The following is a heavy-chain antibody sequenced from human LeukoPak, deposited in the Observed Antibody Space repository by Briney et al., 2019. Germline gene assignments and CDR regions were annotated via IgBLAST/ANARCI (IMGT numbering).Heavy chain of an antibody. Sequence: ASVKVSCKASGYTFTSYGISWVRQAPGQGLEWMGWISAYNGNTNYAQKLQGRVTMTTGTSTSTAYMELRSLRSDDTAVYYCAREGYYDSSGYPYYYYYGMDVWGQGTTVTVSS. CDR3: AREGYYDSSGYPYYYYYGMDV. V-gene: IGHV1-18*01. CDR1: GYTFTSYG. D-gene: IGHD3-22*01. J-gene: IGHJ6*02. CDR2: ISAYNGNT.